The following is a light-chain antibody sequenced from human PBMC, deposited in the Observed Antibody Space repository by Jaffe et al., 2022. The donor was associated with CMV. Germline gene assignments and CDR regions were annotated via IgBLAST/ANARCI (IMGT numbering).Light chain of an antibody. J-gene: IGKJ1*01. CDR3: QQTYSFPRT. CDR1: QSISSR. V-gene: IGKV1-39*01. CDR2: GAG. Sequence: DIQMTQSPSSLSASVGDRVIITCRASQSISSRLNWYQQKPGKAPEVLIYGAGSLQSGVPSRFSGSGSGTDFALTITNLQPEDFATYFCQQTYSFPRTFGQGTKVEVK.